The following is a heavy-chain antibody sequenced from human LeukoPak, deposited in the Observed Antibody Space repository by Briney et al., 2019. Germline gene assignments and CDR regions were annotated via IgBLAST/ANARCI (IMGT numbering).Heavy chain of an antibody. Sequence: PGRSLRLSCAASGFTFSSYGMHWVRQAPGKGLEWVAVIRYVGSDKYYADSVKGRFTISRDNSQNTMCLQMNSLRVEDTAVYYCARENDYALDYWGQGTLVTVSS. CDR3: ARENDYALDY. CDR2: IRYVGSDK. V-gene: IGHV3-30*12. D-gene: IGHD4-17*01. CDR1: GFTFSSYG. J-gene: IGHJ4*02.